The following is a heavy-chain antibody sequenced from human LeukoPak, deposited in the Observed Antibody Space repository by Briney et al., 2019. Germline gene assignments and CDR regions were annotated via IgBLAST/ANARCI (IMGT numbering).Heavy chain of an antibody. J-gene: IGHJ5*02. Sequence: ASVKVSCKASGYTFTSYDINWARQAAGQGLEWMGWMNPNTGNSGYAQRFQGRVTMTRDTSIDTAYMEQSSLGSEDTAVYYCARKTCTSTSCLHPWGQGTLVTVSS. CDR2: MNPNTGNS. D-gene: IGHD2-2*01. CDR3: ARKTCTSTSCLHP. V-gene: IGHV1-8*01. CDR1: GYTFTSYD.